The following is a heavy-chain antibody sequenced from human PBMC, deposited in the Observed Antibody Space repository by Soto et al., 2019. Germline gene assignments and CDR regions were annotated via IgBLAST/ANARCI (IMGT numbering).Heavy chain of an antibody. D-gene: IGHD4-17*01. J-gene: IGHJ4*02. CDR1: GGSVSNNSYN. CDR2: VYYRGRS. Sequence: SETLSLTCTVSGGSVSNNSYNWGWIRQSPGKGLEWIGSVYYRGRSYSKSSVKSRVTISVDTSKNRFSLSLNSVTASDTAVYFCVSQRTTVPTQAYFDYWGPGALVTVSS. CDR3: VSQRTTVPTQAYFDY. V-gene: IGHV4-39*01.